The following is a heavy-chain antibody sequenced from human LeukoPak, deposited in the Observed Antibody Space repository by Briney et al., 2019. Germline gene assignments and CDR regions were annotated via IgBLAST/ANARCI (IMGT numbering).Heavy chain of an antibody. Sequence: GGSLRLSCAASGFTFSSYAMSWVRQAPGKGLEWVSAISGSGGSTYYADSVKGRFTISRDNSKNTLYLQMSSLRVEDTAVYYCARGGARYLDTWGQGSLVIVSS. CDR3: ARGGARYLDT. CDR2: ISGSGGST. D-gene: IGHD3-9*01. V-gene: IGHV3-23*01. J-gene: IGHJ5*02. CDR1: GFTFSSYA.